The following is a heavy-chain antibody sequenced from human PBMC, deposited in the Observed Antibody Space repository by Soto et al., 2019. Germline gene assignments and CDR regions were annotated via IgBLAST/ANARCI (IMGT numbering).Heavy chain of an antibody. D-gene: IGHD3-3*01. V-gene: IGHV4-30-2*01. J-gene: IGHJ2*01. CDR1: GGSISSGNFS. Sequence: PSETLSLTCTVSGGSISSGNFSWTWIRQPPGKGLEWIAYIFHTGSTFYNSSLKPRVSISVDRSKNQFSLKLKSVTETDTAVYYCARVKVGDLFRFNWFFDLWGRGNLVTVSS. CDR3: ARVKVGDLFRFNWFFDL. CDR2: IFHTGST.